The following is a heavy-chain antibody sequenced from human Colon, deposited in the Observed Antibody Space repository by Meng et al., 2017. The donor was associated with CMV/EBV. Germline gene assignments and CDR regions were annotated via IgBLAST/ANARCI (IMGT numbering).Heavy chain of an antibody. D-gene: IGHD2-2*01. V-gene: IGHV4-34*01. J-gene: IGHJ4*01. CDR1: GDSFCGYY. Sequence: VQLQRWVAVVLKPSEPLFLSCAVDGDSFCGYYWTWIRQPPGRGLEWIGESYYTGSTNYSPSLKSRVTISLDTSKNQFSLKLNSVTAADTAVYYCARATKSSCWEVLDYWGHGTLVTVSS. CDR2: SYYTGST. CDR3: ARATKSSCWEVLDY.